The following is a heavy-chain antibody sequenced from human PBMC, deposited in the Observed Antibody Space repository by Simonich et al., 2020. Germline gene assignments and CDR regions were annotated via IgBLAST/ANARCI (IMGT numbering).Heavy chain of an antibody. CDR1: GYTFTGYY. Sequence: QVQLVQSGAEVKKPGASVKVSCKASGYTFTGYYMHWVRQAPGQGLEWMGWINPNMGGTNYAQKFQGRVTMTRDTSISTAYMELGRLRSDDTAVYYCASSKLATIDYWGQGTLVTVSS. J-gene: IGHJ4*02. V-gene: IGHV1-2*02. D-gene: IGHD5-12*01. CDR3: ASSKLATIDY. CDR2: INPNMGGT.